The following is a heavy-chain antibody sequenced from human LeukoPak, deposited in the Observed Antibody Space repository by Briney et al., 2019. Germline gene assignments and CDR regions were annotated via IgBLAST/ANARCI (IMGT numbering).Heavy chain of an antibody. CDR1: GFTVSSNY. J-gene: IGHJ4*02. CDR3: AKDSSAYYGSGIDY. Sequence: GGSLRLSCAASGFTVSSNYMSWVRQAPGKGLEWVSVIYSGGSTYYADSVKGRFTISRDNSKNTLYLQMNSLRAEDTALYYCAKDSSAYYGSGIDYWGQGTLVTVSS. D-gene: IGHD3-10*01. CDR2: IYSGGST. V-gene: IGHV3-53*05.